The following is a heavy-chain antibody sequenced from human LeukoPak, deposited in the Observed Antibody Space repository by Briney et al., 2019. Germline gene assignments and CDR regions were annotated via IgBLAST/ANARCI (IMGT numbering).Heavy chain of an antibody. CDR3: AGTSSYRVESQVGFDY. V-gene: IGHV4-61*01. Sequence: PSETLSLTCTVSGASVNSGSYYWSWIRQPPGEGLEWIGYIYYRGSTSYSPSLKSRVTISVDTSKDQFSLKLSSVTAADTAVYYCAGTSSYRVESQVGFDYWSQGTLVTVSS. CDR1: GASVNSGSYY. CDR2: IYYRGST. J-gene: IGHJ4*02. D-gene: IGHD4-11*01.